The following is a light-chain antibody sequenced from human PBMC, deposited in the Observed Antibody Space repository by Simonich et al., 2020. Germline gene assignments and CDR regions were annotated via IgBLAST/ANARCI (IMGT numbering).Light chain of an antibody. CDR2: ECS. V-gene: IGKV2D-29*02. Sequence: DIVMTQTPLSLSVTPGQPASISCKSSQSLLHSDGKTYLYWYLQKPGQSPQLLIYECSNRFSGVPDRLSGRGSGTDFTLKISRVEAEDVGVYYCMQSIQLPRTFGQGTKVEIK. CDR1: QSLLHSDGKTY. CDR3: MQSIQLPRT. J-gene: IGKJ1*01.